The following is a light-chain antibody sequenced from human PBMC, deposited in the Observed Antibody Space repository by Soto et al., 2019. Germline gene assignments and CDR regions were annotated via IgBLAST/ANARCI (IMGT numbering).Light chain of an antibody. J-gene: IGLJ3*02. CDR2: SKN. V-gene: IGLV1-44*01. Sequence: QSVLTQAPSASGIPGQRVTISCSGSTSNIGRYGVDWYQHLPGTAPKLLIYSKNERPSGVPDRFSGSQSGTSASLAISGLQSEDEADYYCAAWDDSLIAPVFGGGTKLTVL. CDR1: TSNIGRYG. CDR3: AAWDDSLIAPV.